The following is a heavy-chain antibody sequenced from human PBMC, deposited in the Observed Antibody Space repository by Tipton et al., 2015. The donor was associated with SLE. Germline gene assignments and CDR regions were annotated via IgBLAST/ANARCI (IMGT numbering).Heavy chain of an antibody. CDR1: GFNLDDYA. D-gene: IGHD5-18*01. V-gene: IGHV3-9*01. J-gene: IGHJ3*01. CDR2: ISWNSDKR. Sequence: SLRLSCVASGFNLDDYAMHWVRQVPGKGLEWVSGISWNSDKRDYADSVKGRFTISRDNAKNSLYLQMNRLRAEDTALYYCTKDDTVMVKRAFDVWGQGTMVTVSS. CDR3: TKDDTVMVKRAFDV.